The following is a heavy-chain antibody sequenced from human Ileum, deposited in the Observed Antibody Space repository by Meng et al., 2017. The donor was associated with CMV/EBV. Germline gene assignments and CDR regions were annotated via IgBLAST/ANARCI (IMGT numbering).Heavy chain of an antibody. J-gene: IGHJ5*02. Sequence: QARLVTSGGEGKQPGSRVNASCKASGGSLQSFSTTWVRQTPGQGLEWMGGILPLFNISYYAQSFQGRIIITADESTSTVYMEVGGLRPEDTAMYYCAKEEDTSMVGVNWFDPWGQGTLVTVSS. D-gene: IGHD5-18*01. V-gene: IGHV1-69*12. CDR2: ILPLFNIS. CDR3: AKEEDTSMVGVNWFDP. CDR1: GGSLQSFS.